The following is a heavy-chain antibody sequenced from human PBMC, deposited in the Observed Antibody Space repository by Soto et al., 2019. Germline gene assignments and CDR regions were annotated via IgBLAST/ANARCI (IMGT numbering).Heavy chain of an antibody. CDR3: AKEQVVVVVAATYYFDY. D-gene: IGHD2-15*01. CDR1: GFSFSTYS. Sequence: GGSLRLSCAASGFSFSTYSMNWVRQAPGKGLEWVAVISYDGSNKYYADSVKGRFTISRDNSKNTLYLQMNSLRAEDTAVYYCAKEQVVVVVAATYYFDYWGQGTLVTVSS. CDR2: ISYDGSNK. V-gene: IGHV3-30*18. J-gene: IGHJ4*02.